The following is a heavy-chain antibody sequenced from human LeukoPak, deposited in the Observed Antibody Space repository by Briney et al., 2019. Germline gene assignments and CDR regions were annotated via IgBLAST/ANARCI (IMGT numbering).Heavy chain of an antibody. D-gene: IGHD7-27*01. V-gene: IGHV1-18*01. CDR3: ARDSLGPDALDI. CDR1: CYTFSSYG. Sequence: ASVKVSCKASCYTFSSYGSNWVRQAPGQGLDWMGWISVYNGNTNHAQKFQGRLTMTTDTSTNMAHMELRSLRSDDTAVYYCARDSLGPDALDIWGQGTMVTVSS. CDR2: ISVYNGNT. J-gene: IGHJ3*02.